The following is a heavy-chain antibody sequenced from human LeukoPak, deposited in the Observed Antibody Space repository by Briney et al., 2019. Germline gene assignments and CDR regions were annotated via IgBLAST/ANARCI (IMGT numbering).Heavy chain of an antibody. D-gene: IGHD3-3*01. J-gene: IGHJ3*02. CDR2: INHSGST. CDR1: GGSFSGYY. V-gene: IGHV4-34*01. Sequence: SETLSLTCAVYGGSFSGYYWSWIRQPPGKGLEWIGEINHSGSTNYNPSLKSRVTISVDTSKNQFSLKLSSVTAADTAVYYCARHGTIFGSGTDAFDIWGQGTMLTVSS. CDR3: ARHGTIFGSGTDAFDI.